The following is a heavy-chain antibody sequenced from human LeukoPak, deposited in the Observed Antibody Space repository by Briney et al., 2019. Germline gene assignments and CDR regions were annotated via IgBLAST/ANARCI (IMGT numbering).Heavy chain of an antibody. CDR1: GGSLSSYY. Sequence: SETLFLTCTVSGGSLSSYYWSWIRQPPGKGLEWIGYIYYSGSTNYNPSLKSRVTISVDTSKNQFSLKLSSVTAADTAVYYCARDGRDGYKHFDYWGQGTLVTVCS. D-gene: IGHD5-24*01. CDR3: ARDGRDGYKHFDY. CDR2: IYYSGST. J-gene: IGHJ4*02. V-gene: IGHV4-59*01.